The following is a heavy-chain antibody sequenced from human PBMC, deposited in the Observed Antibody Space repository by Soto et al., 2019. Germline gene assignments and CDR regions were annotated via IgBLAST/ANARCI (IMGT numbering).Heavy chain of an antibody. J-gene: IGHJ6*04. D-gene: IGHD2-15*01. CDR2: IQSGGTT. CDR1: GFTVSSKY. CDR3: ARDDVLCDGGRCYGIPLAD. Sequence: GGSLRLSCAASGFTVSSKYMTWVRQAPGKGLEWVSLIQSGGTTYYADSVKGRFTISRDTSENTLHLQMDSLRVEDTAVYYCARDDVLCDGGRCYGIPLADGGKGTTVTVSS. V-gene: IGHV3-66*01.